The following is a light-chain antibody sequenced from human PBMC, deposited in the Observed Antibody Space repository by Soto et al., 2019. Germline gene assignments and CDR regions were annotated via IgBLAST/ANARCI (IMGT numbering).Light chain of an antibody. V-gene: IGKV3D-20*02. CDR1: QSVSNNY. J-gene: IGKJ5*01. Sequence: EIVLTQSPGTLSLSAGERATLSCRASQSVSNNYLAWYQQKPGQAPRLLIYGASNRATGIPDRFSGSGSGTDFTLTISSLEPEDFAVYYCQQRSNWITFGQGTRLEI. CDR2: GAS. CDR3: QQRSNWIT.